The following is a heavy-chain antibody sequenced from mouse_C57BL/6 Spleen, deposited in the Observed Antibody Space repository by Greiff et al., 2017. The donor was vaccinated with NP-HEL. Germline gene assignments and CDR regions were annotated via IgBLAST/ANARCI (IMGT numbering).Heavy chain of an antibody. CDR3: ARLDSSGPAWFAY. CDR2: FHPYNDDT. D-gene: IGHD3-2*02. V-gene: IGHV1-47*01. CDR1: GYTFTTYP. Sequence: VQLQESGAELVKPGASVKMSCKASGYTFTTYPIEWMKQNHGKSLEWIGNFHPYNDDTKYNEKFKGKATLTVEKSSSTVYLELSRLTSDDSAVYYCARLDSSGPAWFAYWGQGTLVTVSA. J-gene: IGHJ3*01.